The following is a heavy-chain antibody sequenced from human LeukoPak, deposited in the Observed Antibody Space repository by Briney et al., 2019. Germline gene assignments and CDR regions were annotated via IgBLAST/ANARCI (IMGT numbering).Heavy chain of an antibody. V-gene: IGHV4-59*01. J-gene: IGHJ4*02. Sequence: PSETLSLTCTVSGDSISSFYWSWIRQPPGKGLEWIGYISYSGSTNYNPSLKSRVTISVDTSKNQFSLKLTSVTAADTAVYYCARGVVAAPRTFDYWGQGTLVTVSS. CDR3: ARGVVAAPRTFDY. CDR1: GDSISSFY. D-gene: IGHD2-15*01. CDR2: ISYSGST.